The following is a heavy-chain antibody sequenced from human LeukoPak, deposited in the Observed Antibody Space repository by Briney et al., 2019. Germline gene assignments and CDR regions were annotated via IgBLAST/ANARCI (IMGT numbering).Heavy chain of an antibody. CDR1: GFTFSSYG. J-gene: IGHJ2*01. CDR3: ARDPGNWYFDL. V-gene: IGHV3-21*01. CDR2: ISSSSSYI. Sequence: GGSLRLSCATSGFTFSSYGMHWVRQAPGKGLEWVSYISSSSSYIYHADSVKGRFTISRDNAKNSLYLQMNSLRAEDTAVYYCARDPGNWYFDLWGRGTLVTVSS. D-gene: IGHD3-10*01.